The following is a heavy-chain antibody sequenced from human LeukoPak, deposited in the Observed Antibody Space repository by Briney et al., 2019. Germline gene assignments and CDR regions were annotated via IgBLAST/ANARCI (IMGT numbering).Heavy chain of an antibody. CDR2: ISSGSSNI. J-gene: IGHJ6*02. D-gene: IGHD1-26*01. V-gene: IGHV3-21*01. CDR3: ARAEELYSGKYYFHGMDV. CDR1: GFTFDDYG. Sequence: GGSLRLSCAASGFTFDDYGMSWVRQAPGKGLEWVSSISSGSSNIYYADSVKGRFTISRDNAKNSLYLQMNSLRAEDTAVYYCARAEELYSGKYYFHGMDVWGQGTTVTVSS.